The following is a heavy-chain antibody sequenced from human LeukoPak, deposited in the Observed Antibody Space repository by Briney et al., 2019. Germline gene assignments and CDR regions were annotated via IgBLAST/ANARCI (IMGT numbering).Heavy chain of an antibody. Sequence: ASVKVSCKASGYTFTSYGISWVRQAPGQGLEWMGWISAYSGNTNYAQKLQGRVTMTTDTSTSTAYMELRSLRSGDTAVYYCARDREVGATDDFDYWGQGALVTVSS. D-gene: IGHD1-26*01. CDR1: GYTFTSYG. CDR2: ISAYSGNT. J-gene: IGHJ4*02. CDR3: ARDREVGATDDFDY. V-gene: IGHV1-18*01.